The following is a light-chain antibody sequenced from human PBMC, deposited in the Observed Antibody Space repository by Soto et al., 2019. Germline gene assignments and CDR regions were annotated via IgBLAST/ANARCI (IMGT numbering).Light chain of an antibody. J-gene: IGKJ5*01. Sequence: EIVLTQSPGTLSLSPGERATLSCRASQSVSSSYLAGYQQKPGQAPRLLIYGASSRATGIPDRFSGSGSGTDFTLTISRLEPEDFAVYYCQQYGSSPPVITFGQGTRLEMK. V-gene: IGKV3-20*01. CDR2: GAS. CDR1: QSVSSSY. CDR3: QQYGSSPPVIT.